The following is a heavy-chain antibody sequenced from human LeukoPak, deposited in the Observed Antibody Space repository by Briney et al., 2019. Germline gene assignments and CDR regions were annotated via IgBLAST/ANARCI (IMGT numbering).Heavy chain of an antibody. D-gene: IGHD3-3*01. V-gene: IGHV5-51*01. CDR1: GYSFTSYW. CDR3: ARRYDFCDY. J-gene: IGHJ4*02. Sequence: GESLKISCTGSGYSFTSYWIGWVRQMPGKGREWMGFIYPGDSDTRYTPSFQGHVTISADKSISTAYLQWSSLKASDTAMYYCARRYDFCDYWGQGTLVTVSS. CDR2: IYPGDSDT.